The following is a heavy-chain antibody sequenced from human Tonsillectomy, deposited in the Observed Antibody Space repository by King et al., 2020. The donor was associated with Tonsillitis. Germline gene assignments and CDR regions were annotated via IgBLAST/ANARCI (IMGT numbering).Heavy chain of an antibody. CDR1: GFTFSTYA. CDR3: AKENARGSPRPFDY. D-gene: IGHD2-2*01. CDR2: IVGDGGNT. V-gene: IGHV3-23*04. J-gene: IGHJ4*02. Sequence: VQLVESGGGLVQPGGSLRLSCSASGFTFSTYAMSWVRQAPGKGLEWVSAIVGDGGNTYFADSVNGRFNISRDNSKNTLYLQMNSLRVEDTAIYYCAKENARGSPRPFDYWGQGTLVTVSS.